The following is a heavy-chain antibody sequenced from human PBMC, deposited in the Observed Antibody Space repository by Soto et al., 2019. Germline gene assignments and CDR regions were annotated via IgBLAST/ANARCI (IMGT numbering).Heavy chain of an antibody. CDR1: GGSFSPYC. CDR2: ISPSGVT. J-gene: IGHJ3*02. Sequence: QVQLQQWGAGLLKSSETLSLTCAVSGGSFSPYCWTWIRQSPGKGLEWIGEISPSGVTQYGPSLKSRVTISVDTSKNQFSPNLNSVTAADTAVYYCARVQVRRGNGSGYLNGFDIWGQGTMVTVSS. V-gene: IGHV4-34*01. CDR3: ARVQVRRGNGSGYLNGFDI. D-gene: IGHD3-3*01.